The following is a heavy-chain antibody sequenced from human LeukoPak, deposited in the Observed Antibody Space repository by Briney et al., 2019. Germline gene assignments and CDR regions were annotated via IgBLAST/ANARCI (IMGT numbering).Heavy chain of an antibody. CDR3: ARDLWFGEFSGFDP. J-gene: IGHJ5*02. CDR2: IYYSGST. V-gene: IGHV4-39*07. Sequence: SETLSLTCTVSGGSISSSSYYWGWIRQPPGKGLEWIGSIYYSGSTYYNPSLKSRVTISVDTSKNQFSLKLSSVTAADTAVYYCARDLWFGEFSGFDPWGQGTLVTVSS. D-gene: IGHD3-10*01. CDR1: GGSISSSSYY.